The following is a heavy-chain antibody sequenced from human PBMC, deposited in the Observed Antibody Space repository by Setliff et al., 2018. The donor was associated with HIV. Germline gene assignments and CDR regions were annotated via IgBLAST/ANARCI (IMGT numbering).Heavy chain of an antibody. D-gene: IGHD4-17*01. J-gene: IGHJ4*02. V-gene: IGHV4-39*01. CDR1: GGSISSSSYY. CDR2: IFYTGST. Sequence: SETLSLTCTVSGGSISSSSYYWDWIRQPPGKSLEWVGSIFYTGSTNYRPSLESRVIVSLDTSKNRFSLKLSSVTAADTAVYYCTRRDVTTGMDSWGPGILVTVSS. CDR3: TRRDVTTGMDS.